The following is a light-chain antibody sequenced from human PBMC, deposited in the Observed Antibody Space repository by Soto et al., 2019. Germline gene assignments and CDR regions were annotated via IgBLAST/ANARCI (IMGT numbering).Light chain of an antibody. CDR2: KAS. J-gene: IGKJ4*01. V-gene: IGKV1-5*03. CDR3: QQYNSYSAGFT. Sequence: DIQMTQSPSTLSASVGDRVTITCRASQNINSWLAWYQQKPGKAPKLLIYKASSLESGVPSRFSGSGSGTEFTLTISSMQPDDFATSYCQQYNSYSAGFTFGGGTKVEIK. CDR1: QNINSW.